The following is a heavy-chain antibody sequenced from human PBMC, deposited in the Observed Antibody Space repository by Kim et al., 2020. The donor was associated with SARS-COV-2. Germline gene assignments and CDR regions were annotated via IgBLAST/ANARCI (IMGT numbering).Heavy chain of an antibody. CDR2: IYYSGST. V-gene: IGHV4-59*01. Sequence: SETLSLTCTVSGGSISSYYWSWIRQPPGKGLEWIGYIYYSGSTNYNPSLKSRVTISVDTSKNQFSLKLSSVTAADTAVYYCARNNYDSSGYYYGGDAFDIWGQGTMVTVSS. CDR3: ARNNYDSSGYYYGGDAFDI. D-gene: IGHD3-22*01. J-gene: IGHJ3*02. CDR1: GGSISSYY.